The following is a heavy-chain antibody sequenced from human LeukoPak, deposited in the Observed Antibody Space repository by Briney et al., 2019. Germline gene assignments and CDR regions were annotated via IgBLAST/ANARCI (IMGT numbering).Heavy chain of an antibody. D-gene: IGHD6-6*01. CDR1: GYSISSASY. V-gene: IGHV4-38-2*02. CDR3: ARDLLSASSSAPFDP. J-gene: IGHJ5*02. Sequence: SETLSLTCTVSGYSISSASYWGWIRQPPGKGREWIGSIYRSGTTYYNPSLKSRVTISVDTSKNQFSLKLSSVTAADTAVYYCARDLLSASSSAPFDPWGQGTLVTVSS. CDR2: IYRSGTT.